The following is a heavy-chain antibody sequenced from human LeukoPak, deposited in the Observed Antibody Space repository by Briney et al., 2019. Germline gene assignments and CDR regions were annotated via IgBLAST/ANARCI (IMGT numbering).Heavy chain of an antibody. D-gene: IGHD2-2*01. Sequence: GGSLGLSCAASGFTFSSYWMSWVRQAPGKGLEWVANIKQDGSEKYYVDSVKGRFTISRDNAKNSLYLQMNSLRAEDTAVYYCARDLSCSSTSCYYYYYYMDVWGKGTTVTVSS. J-gene: IGHJ6*03. CDR3: ARDLSCSSTSCYYYYYYMDV. V-gene: IGHV3-7*01. CDR2: IKQDGSEK. CDR1: GFTFSSYW.